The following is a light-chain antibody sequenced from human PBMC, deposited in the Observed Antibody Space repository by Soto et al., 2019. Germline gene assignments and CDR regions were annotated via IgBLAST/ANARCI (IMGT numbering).Light chain of an antibody. CDR2: LAS. V-gene: IGKV1-16*01. Sequence: IQMAQSPSSLSASVGDRVTITCRASHDISDYLAWFQQKPGKAPKSLIYLASNLQSGVPSRFGGSGSGTNFSLTISNLQPDDFATYYCQQYYSYPLTFGQGTKVEIK. CDR1: HDISDY. J-gene: IGKJ1*01. CDR3: QQYYSYPLT.